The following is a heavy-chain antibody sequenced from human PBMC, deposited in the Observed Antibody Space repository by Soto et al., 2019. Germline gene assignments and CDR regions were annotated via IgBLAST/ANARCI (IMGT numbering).Heavy chain of an antibody. V-gene: IGHV1-69*01. CDR1: GGAFRSYV. CDR2: IIPIFGTP. D-gene: IGHD3-22*01. Sequence: QVQLVQSGAEVKKSGSSVKVSCKASGGAFRSYVVNWVRQVPGQGLEWMGGIIPIFGTPKYAQKFQGRVTITADESASTVYMELSSLRSDYTAVYYCPSSGYLYAMDVWGQGTAVTVSS. J-gene: IGHJ6*02. CDR3: PSSGYLYAMDV.